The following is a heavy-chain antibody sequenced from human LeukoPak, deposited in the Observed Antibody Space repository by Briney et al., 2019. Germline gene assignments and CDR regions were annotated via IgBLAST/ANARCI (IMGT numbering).Heavy chain of an antibody. V-gene: IGHV3-33*08. J-gene: IGHJ3*02. Sequence: GGSLRLSCASSGFTFSSNSMNRVRQAPGKGLEWVAVIWYDGSNKYYADSVKGRFTISRDNSKNTLYLQMNSLRAEDTAVYYCAREWYYYGSGSPSLAFDIWGQGTMVTVSS. CDR3: AREWYYYGSGSPSLAFDI. D-gene: IGHD3-10*01. CDR2: IWYDGSNK. CDR1: GFTFSSNS.